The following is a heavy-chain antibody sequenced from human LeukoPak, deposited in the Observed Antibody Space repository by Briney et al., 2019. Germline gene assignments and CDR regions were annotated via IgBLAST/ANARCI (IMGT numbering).Heavy chain of an antibody. V-gene: IGHV4-4*07. Sequence: SETLSLTCSVSGGSISSYYWSWIRQPVGKGLEWIGRIYISGSTNYNPSLKSRVTMSVDTSKNQFSLKLSSVTAADTAVYYCARDLRYYNSSGKAYYYFMDVWGKGTTVTVSS. CDR3: ARDLRYYNSSGKAYYYFMDV. D-gene: IGHD3-22*01. CDR1: GGSISSYY. CDR2: IYISGST. J-gene: IGHJ6*03.